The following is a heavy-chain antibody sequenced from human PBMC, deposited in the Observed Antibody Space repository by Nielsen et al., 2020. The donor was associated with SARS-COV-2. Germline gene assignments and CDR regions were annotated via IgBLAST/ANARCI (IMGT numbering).Heavy chain of an antibody. CDR2: IHYSGRT. CDR1: GASITDYY. V-gene: IGHV4-59*08. CDR3: ARPPDT. Sequence: SETLSLTCTVSGASITDYYWSWIRQPPGKGPEWIGYIHYSGRTTYNPSLKSRVTISIDTSKNQFSLKLTSVTAADTAVYYCARPPDTWGQGTLVAVSS. J-gene: IGHJ3*01.